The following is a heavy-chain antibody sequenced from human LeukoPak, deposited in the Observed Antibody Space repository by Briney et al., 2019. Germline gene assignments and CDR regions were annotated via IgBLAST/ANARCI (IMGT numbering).Heavy chain of an antibody. V-gene: IGHV4-4*07. J-gene: IGHJ4*02. Sequence: SETLSLTCSVSGGSISSYYWSWIRQPAGKGLEWIGRIYTTGSTDYNPPLKSRVTMSVDTSKDQFSLNLSSVTAADTAVYYCARDVRGWSGFDYWGQGTLVTVSS. CDR2: IYTTGST. CDR3: ARDVRGWSGFDY. D-gene: IGHD3-3*01. CDR1: GGSISSYY.